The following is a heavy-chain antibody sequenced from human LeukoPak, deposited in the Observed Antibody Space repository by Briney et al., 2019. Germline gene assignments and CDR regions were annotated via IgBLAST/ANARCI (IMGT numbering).Heavy chain of an antibody. V-gene: IGHV3-15*01. Sequence: GGSLRLSCAASGFTFGNAWMSWVRQAPGKGLEWVGRIKSKTDGGTTDYAAPVKGRFTISRDDSKNTLYLQMNSLKTEDTAVYYCTTDTYCGGDCYAYYFDYWGQGTLVTVSS. J-gene: IGHJ4*02. D-gene: IGHD2-21*01. CDR2: IKSKTDGGTT. CDR3: TTDTYCGGDCYAYYFDY. CDR1: GFTFGNAW.